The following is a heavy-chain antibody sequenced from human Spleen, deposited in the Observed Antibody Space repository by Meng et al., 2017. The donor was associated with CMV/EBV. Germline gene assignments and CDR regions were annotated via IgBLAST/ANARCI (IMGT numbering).Heavy chain of an antibody. CDR1: GFTFSSYD. Sequence: GESLKISCAASGFTFSSYDMHWVRQATGKGLEWVSTIGTAGDTYYPASVKGRFTISRDNAKHSLYLQMNSLRAEDTAVYYCARDQSYEIFDYWDQGTLVTVSS. D-gene: IGHD3-22*01. V-gene: IGHV3-13*01. CDR2: IGTAGDT. CDR3: ARDQSYEIFDY. J-gene: IGHJ4*02.